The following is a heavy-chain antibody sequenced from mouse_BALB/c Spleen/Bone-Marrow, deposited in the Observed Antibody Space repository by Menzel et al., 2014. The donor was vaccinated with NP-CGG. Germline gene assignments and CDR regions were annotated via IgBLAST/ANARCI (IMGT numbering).Heavy chain of an antibody. D-gene: IGHD2-14*01. CDR2: IDPSDIYT. V-gene: IGHV1S127*01. J-gene: IGHJ3*01. Sequence: VQLQQSGAELVKPGASVKMSCKASGYTFTSYWMHWAKQRPGQGLEWIGAIDPSDIYTHYNQEFKGKATLTVDTSSSTAYMQISSLTSEDAAVYYCTNLGTYWGQGTLVTVSA. CDR3: TNLGTY. CDR1: GYTFTSYW.